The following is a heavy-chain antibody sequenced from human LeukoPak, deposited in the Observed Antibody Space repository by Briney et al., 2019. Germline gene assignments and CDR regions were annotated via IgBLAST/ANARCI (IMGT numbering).Heavy chain of an antibody. CDR2: ISGYNGNT. CDR3: ARSGHCSGTGCYAEGVDF. J-gene: IGHJ4*02. D-gene: IGHD2-2*01. V-gene: IGHV1-18*01. Sequence: ASVKVSCKASGYIFSRNGITWVRQAPGQGLEWMGWISGYNGNTVYAQMFRDRVTMATDTSTNTAYMDLRSLRSDDTAVYYCARSGHCSGTGCYAEGVDFWGQGTLVTVSS. CDR1: GYIFSRNG.